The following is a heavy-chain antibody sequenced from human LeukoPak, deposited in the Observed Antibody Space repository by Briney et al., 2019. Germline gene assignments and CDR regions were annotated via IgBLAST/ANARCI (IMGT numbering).Heavy chain of an antibody. D-gene: IGHD3-16*01. J-gene: IGHJ6*03. V-gene: IGHV3-48*01. CDR2: ISTSGTTI. CDR3: VKERDVQALEGTDYFHYYYMDV. Sequence: GGSLRLSCAASGFSFSSCSMHWVRQTPGKGLEWISYISTSGTTIYYADSVKGRFTISRDNAKNSLYLQMNSLRAEDTAVFYCVKERDVQALEGTDYFHYYYMDVWGKGTTVTVSS. CDR1: GFSFSSCS.